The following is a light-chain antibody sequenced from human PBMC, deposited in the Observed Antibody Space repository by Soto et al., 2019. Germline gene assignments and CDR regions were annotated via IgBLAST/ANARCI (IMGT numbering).Light chain of an antibody. V-gene: IGKV3-11*01. CDR2: DAS. Sequence: MTQSPATLSVSPGERATLSCRASESINYNYLVWYQQKPGQAPRLLIYDASNRATGIPARFSGSGSGTDFTLTISSLASEDFAIYYCQQRSNWPTFGQGTRLEIK. CDR1: ESINYNY. CDR3: QQRSNWPT. J-gene: IGKJ5*01.